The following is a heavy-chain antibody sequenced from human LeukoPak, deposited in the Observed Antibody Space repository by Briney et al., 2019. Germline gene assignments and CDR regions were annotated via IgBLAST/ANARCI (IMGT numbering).Heavy chain of an antibody. Sequence: SQTLSLTCTVSGGSISSGSYYWSWIRQPAGKGLEWIGRIYTSGSTNYNPSLKSRVTMSVDTSKNQFSLKLSSVTAADTAVYYCARDLAVAGYYYYYYMDVWGKGTTVTVSS. V-gene: IGHV4-61*02. D-gene: IGHD6-19*01. CDR3: ARDLAVAGYYYYYYMDV. CDR1: GGSISSGSYY. CDR2: IYTSGST. J-gene: IGHJ6*03.